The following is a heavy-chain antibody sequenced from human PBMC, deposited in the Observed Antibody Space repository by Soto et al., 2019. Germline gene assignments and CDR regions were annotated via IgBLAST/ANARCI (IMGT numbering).Heavy chain of an antibody. D-gene: IGHD6-13*01. Sequence: PGESLKISCQCSGYTFSNFWIGWVRQLPGQGLEWMGIIYPGDHETRYSPSFLGKVTISAEKSINTAYLQWSSLEASDSAFYFCARSPRSSQYFDVWGQGALVPVSS. CDR3: ARSPRSSQYFDV. J-gene: IGHJ4*02. CDR1: GYTFSNFW. CDR2: IYPGDHET. V-gene: IGHV5-51*01.